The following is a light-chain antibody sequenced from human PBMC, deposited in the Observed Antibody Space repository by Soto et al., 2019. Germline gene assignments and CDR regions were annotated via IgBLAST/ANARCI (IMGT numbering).Light chain of an antibody. J-gene: IGKJ1*01. CDR2: GAS. CDR1: QSVSNSY. V-gene: IGKV3-20*01. Sequence: ETVLTQSPGTLSLSPGERATLSCRASQSVSNSYLAWYQQKPGQAPRLLIYGASTRATGIPDRFSGGGSGTAFTLTINRLEPEDFAVYYCQQYVRSPPSWTFGQGTKVEI. CDR3: QQYVRSPPSWT.